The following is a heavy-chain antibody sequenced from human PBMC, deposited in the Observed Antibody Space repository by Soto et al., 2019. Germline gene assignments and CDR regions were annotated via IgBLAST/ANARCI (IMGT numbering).Heavy chain of an antibody. CDR1: GYSFTNND. CDR2: MNPGSGDA. CDR3: ARMATFGSLNWFDP. V-gene: IGHV1-8*01. Sequence: ASVKVSCKASGYSFTNNDVSWVRQATGQGLEWMGWMNPGSGDAGYAQKFQGRVTMTRDISIATAYMELSSLRSDDTAIYYCARMATFGSLNWFDPWGQGTLVTVSS. J-gene: IGHJ5*02. D-gene: IGHD3-16*01.